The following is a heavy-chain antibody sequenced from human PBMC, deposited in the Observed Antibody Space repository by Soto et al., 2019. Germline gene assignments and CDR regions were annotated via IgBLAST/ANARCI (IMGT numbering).Heavy chain of an antibody. CDR1: GFTFSRHT. J-gene: IGHJ3*02. V-gene: IGHV3-64*01. CDR3: ARNTGYDILTGYYEVAFDI. Sequence: EVQLVESGGGLVQPGGSLRLSCAASGFTFSRHTMHWVRQAPGKGLEYVSAITSNGGSTYYANSVKGRFTISRDNSQNTLYLQMGSLRAEDMAVYYCARNTGYDILTGYYEVAFDIWGQGTMVTVSS. CDR2: ITSNGGST. D-gene: IGHD3-9*01.